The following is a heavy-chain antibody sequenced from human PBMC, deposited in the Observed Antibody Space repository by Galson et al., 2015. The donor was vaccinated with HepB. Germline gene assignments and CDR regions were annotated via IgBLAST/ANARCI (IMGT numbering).Heavy chain of an antibody. CDR3: AWRNNMNV. J-gene: IGHJ6*04. Sequence: SLRLSCAASGFTFGSYWMNWVRQAPGKGLEWVANIKYDGSEKNYVDSVKGRFAISRDNAKNSLSLQMNSLRAEDTAVYYCAWRNNMNVWGKGTTVTVSS. V-gene: IGHV3-7*03. CDR1: GFTFGSYW. CDR2: IKYDGSEK.